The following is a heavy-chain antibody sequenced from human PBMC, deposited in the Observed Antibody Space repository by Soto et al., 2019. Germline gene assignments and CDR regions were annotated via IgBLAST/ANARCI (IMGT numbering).Heavy chain of an antibody. J-gene: IGHJ4*02. CDR1: GGSISSGDVY. Sequence: QGDLQESGPGLVRPSQTLSLTCTVSGGSISSGDVYWSWIRQAPGKDLEWIGYIYRNGSTKYNPSLKSRATISVDTSKNQFSLNLRSVTAADTAVYYCARRPYFAGSGSLDYFDYWGQGTLVTVSS. V-gene: IGHV4-30-4*01. CDR3: ARRPYFAGSGSLDYFDY. CDR2: IYRNGST. D-gene: IGHD3-10*01.